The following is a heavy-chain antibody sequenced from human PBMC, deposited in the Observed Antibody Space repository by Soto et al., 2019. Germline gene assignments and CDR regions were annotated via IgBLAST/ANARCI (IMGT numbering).Heavy chain of an antibody. CDR2: IYHSGST. D-gene: IGHD6-13*01. J-gene: IGHJ5*02. Sequence: KTSETLSLTCAVSGGSISSGGYSWSWIRQPPGKGLEWIGYIYHSGSTYYNPSLKSRVTISVDRSKNQFSLKLSSVTAADTAVYYCARVVAAASVDPWGQGTLVTVSS. CDR3: ARVVAAASVDP. V-gene: IGHV4-30-2*01. CDR1: GGSISSGGYS.